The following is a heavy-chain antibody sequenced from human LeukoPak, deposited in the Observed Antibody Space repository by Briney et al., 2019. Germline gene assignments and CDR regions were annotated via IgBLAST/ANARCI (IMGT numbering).Heavy chain of an antibody. CDR2: IYSDGST. CDR3: ARDPSAVRANTYA. J-gene: IGHJ5*02. D-gene: IGHD2-2*01. CDR1: GFTVSNNW. V-gene: IGHV3-66*01. Sequence: GGSLRLSCAASGFTVSNNWMNWVRQAPGKGLEWVSLIYSDGSTYYADSVKGRFTISRDHSKNTLYPQMNSLRAEDTAVYYCARDPSAVRANTYAWGQGTLVTVSS.